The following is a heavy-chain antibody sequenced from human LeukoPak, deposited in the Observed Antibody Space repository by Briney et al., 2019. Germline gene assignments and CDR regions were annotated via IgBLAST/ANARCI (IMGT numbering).Heavy chain of an antibody. V-gene: IGHV3-30*18. Sequence: PGRSLRLSCAASGFTFSSYGMHWVRQAPGKGLEWVAVISYDGSNKYYADSVKGRFTISRDNSKNTLYLQMNSLRAKDTAVYYCAKDLFEHLAVAGAIDYWGQGTLVTVSS. D-gene: IGHD6-19*01. CDR3: AKDLFEHLAVAGAIDY. J-gene: IGHJ4*02. CDR1: GFTFSSYG. CDR2: ISYDGSNK.